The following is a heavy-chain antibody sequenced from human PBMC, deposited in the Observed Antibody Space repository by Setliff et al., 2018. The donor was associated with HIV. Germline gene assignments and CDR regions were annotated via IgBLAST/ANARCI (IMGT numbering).Heavy chain of an antibody. J-gene: IGHJ4*02. D-gene: IGHD3-22*01. V-gene: IGHV3-48*04. CDR1: GFTFSSFG. CDR2: ISSSGSTI. CDR3: ARRGYYDSSGYYYYPLFDY. Sequence: GGSLRLSCAASGFTFSSFGMHWVRQAPGKGLEWVSYISSSGSTIYYADSVKGRFTISRDNAKNSLYLQMNSLRAEDTAVYYCARRGYYDSSGYYYYPLFDYWGQGTLVTVSS.